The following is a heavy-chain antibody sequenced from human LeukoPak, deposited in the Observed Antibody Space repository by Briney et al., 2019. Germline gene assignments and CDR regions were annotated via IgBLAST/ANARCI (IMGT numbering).Heavy chain of an antibody. J-gene: IGHJ5*02. Sequence: ASVKVSCKASGYTFTSYGISWVRQAPGQGLEWMGWISAYNGNTNYAQKFQGRVTMTRDTSISTAYMELSRLRSDDTAVYYCAGEGSSNWFDPWGQGTLVTVSS. CDR3: AGEGSSNWFDP. V-gene: IGHV1-18*01. CDR2: ISAYNGNT. CDR1: GYTFTSYG.